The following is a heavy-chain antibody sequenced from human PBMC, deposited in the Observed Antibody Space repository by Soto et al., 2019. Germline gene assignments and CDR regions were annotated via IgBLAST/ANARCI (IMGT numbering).Heavy chain of an antibody. D-gene: IGHD2-15*01. J-gene: IGHJ6*03. CDR1: GYTFTSYD. CDR2: MNPNSGNT. CDR3: AREFSADCSGGSCYQTYYYYYYMDV. V-gene: IGHV1-8*01. Sequence: ASLKVSCKASGYTFTSYDINWVRQATGQGLEWMGWMNPNSGNTGYAQKFQGRVTMTRNTSISTAYMELSSLRSEDTAVYYCAREFSADCSGGSCYQTYYYYYYMDVWGKGTTVTVSS.